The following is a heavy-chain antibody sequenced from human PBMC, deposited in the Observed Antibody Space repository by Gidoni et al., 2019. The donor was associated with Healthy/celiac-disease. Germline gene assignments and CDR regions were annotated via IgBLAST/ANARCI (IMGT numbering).Heavy chain of an antibody. CDR1: GWSFSGYY. Sequence: QLQLQQWGSGLLKPSETLSLTCAVYGWSFSGYYWSWIRQPPGKGLEWIGEINHSGSTNYNPSLKSRVTISVDTSKNQFSLKLSSVTAADTAVYYCASLEVVDTAMVYDYWGQGTLVTVSS. V-gene: IGHV4-34*01. CDR3: ASLEVVDTAMVYDY. J-gene: IGHJ4*02. CDR2: INHSGST. D-gene: IGHD5-18*01.